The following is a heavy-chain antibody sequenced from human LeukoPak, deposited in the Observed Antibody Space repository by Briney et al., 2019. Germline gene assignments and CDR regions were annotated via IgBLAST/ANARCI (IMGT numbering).Heavy chain of an antibody. CDR1: GFTFSSYS. CDR2: ISSSSSYI. D-gene: IGHD3-22*01. V-gene: IGHV3-21*04. J-gene: IGHJ1*01. CDR3: AKDYYYDSSGYRTAEYFQH. Sequence: GGSLRLSCAASGFTFSSYSMNWVRQAPGKGLEWVSSISSSSSYIYYADSVKGRFTISRDNAKNSLYLQMNSLRAEDTAVYYCAKDYYYDSSGYRTAEYFQHWGQGTLVTVSS.